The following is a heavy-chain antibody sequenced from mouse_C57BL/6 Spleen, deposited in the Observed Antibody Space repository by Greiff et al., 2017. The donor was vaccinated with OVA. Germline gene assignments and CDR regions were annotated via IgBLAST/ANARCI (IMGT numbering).Heavy chain of an antibody. J-gene: IGHJ2*01. V-gene: IGHV14-1*01. CDR3: TVRSSSDAFDY. CDR2: IDPEDGDT. D-gene: IGHD1-1*01. CDR1: GFNIKDYY. Sequence: VQLQQSGAELVRPGASVKLSCTASGFNIKDYYLHWVKQRPEQGLEWIGRIDPEDGDTEYAPKFQGKATITADTSSNTAYLQLSSLTSEDTAVYYCTVRSSSDAFDYWGQGTTLTVSS.